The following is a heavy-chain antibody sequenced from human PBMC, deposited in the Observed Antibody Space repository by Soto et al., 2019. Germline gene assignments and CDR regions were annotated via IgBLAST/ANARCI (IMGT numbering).Heavy chain of an antibody. J-gene: IGHJ6*03. CDR2: IYSGGST. Sequence: EVQLVESGGGLVQPGGSLRLSCAASGFTVSSNYMSWVRQAPGKGLEWVSVIYSGGSTYYADSVKGRFTISRDNSKNTLYLQMNSLRADDTAVYYCARAGSDFWSGYYMYYYYYMDVWGKGTTVTVSS. D-gene: IGHD3-3*01. CDR3: ARAGSDFWSGYYMYYYYYMDV. V-gene: IGHV3-66*01. CDR1: GFTVSSNY.